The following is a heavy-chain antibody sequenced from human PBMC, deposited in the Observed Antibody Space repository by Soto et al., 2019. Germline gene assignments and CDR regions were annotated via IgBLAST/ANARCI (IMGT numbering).Heavy chain of an antibody. D-gene: IGHD2-2*01. CDR2: IGGSGGDI. Sequence: EVQLLESGGGLVQRGGSLRLSCAASGFTFSNYAMSWVRQAPGKGLQWVSAIGGSGGDIYYTDSVKGRFTISRDNSKNTLFLQLNRLRAEDTAVYYCAKEGLYCTSTSCYGSGYFQDWGQGTLVTVSS. CDR3: AKEGLYCTSTSCYGSGYFQD. CDR1: GFTFSNYA. J-gene: IGHJ1*01. V-gene: IGHV3-23*01.